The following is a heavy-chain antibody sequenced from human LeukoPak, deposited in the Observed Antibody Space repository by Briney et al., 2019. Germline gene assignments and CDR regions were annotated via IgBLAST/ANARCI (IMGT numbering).Heavy chain of an antibody. CDR2: ISSSSDPI. Sequence: TGGSLRLSCAASGFIFSKYSMHWVRQAPGKGLEWVSYISSSSDPIYYADSVKGRFTISRDNAKNSLYLQMNSLRDEDTAVYYCARDGYCSSGSCYGSYDYWGQGTLVTVSS. D-gene: IGHD2-15*01. CDR1: GFIFSKYS. J-gene: IGHJ4*02. V-gene: IGHV3-48*02. CDR3: ARDGYCSSGSCYGSYDY.